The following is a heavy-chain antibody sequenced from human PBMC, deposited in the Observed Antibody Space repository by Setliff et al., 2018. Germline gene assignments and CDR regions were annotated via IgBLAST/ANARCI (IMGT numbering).Heavy chain of an antibody. V-gene: IGHV3-72*01. CDR1: GFTFSDHH. Sequence: GGSLRLSCAASGFTFSDHHIDWVRQAPGKGLEWVGRSRNKANTYTIAYAASVEGRFTISSDDSENSVYLEMNRLNTDDTAVYYCARSPAFDYWGQGTLVTVSS. J-gene: IGHJ4*02. CDR2: SRNKANTYTI. D-gene: IGHD2-15*01. CDR3: ARSPAFDY.